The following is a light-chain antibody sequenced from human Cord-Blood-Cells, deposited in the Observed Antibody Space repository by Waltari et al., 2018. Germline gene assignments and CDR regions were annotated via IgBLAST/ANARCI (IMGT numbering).Light chain of an antibody. CDR2: GAS. V-gene: IGKV3-15*01. J-gene: IGKJ2*01. CDR3: QQYNNWPPYT. CDR1: QSVSSN. Sequence: EIVMTQSPATLSVSPGESATLPCRARQSVSSNLAWYQQKPGQAPRPLIYGASTRATGIPARFSGSGSGTEFTLTISSLQSEDFAVYYCQQYNNWPPYTFGQGTKLEIK.